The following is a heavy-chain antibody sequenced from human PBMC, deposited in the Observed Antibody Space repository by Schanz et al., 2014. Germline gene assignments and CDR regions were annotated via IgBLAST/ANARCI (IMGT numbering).Heavy chain of an antibody. J-gene: IGHJ6*02. CDR1: GYTFTSHG. CDR3: ARAKRFGDMDV. D-gene: IGHD3-10*01. V-gene: IGHV1-18*01. CDR2: INPYNGNT. Sequence: QVQLVQSGAEVKGPGASVKVSCKASGYTFTSHGISWVRQAPGQGLEWMGWINPYNGNTNYAQKLQGRVTMTTDTSTSTAYMELTSLRSEDTAVYYCARAKRFGDMDVWGQGTTVTVSS.